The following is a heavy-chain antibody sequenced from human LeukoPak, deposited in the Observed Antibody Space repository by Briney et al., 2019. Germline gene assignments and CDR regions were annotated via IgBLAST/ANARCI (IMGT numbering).Heavy chain of an antibody. CDR2: IKQDESEK. CDR1: GFTFSSYW. J-gene: IGHJ6*03. CDR3: ARDNEKDYDFWSGYYVERGYYYMDV. D-gene: IGHD3-3*01. V-gene: IGHV3-7*01. Sequence: GGSLRLCCAASGFTFSSYWMSWVRQAPGKGLELVANIKQDESEKSYVDSVKGRFTIPRDNAKNSLYLQMNSLRAEDTAVYYCARDNEKDYDFWSGYYVERGYYYMDVWGKGTTVTVSS.